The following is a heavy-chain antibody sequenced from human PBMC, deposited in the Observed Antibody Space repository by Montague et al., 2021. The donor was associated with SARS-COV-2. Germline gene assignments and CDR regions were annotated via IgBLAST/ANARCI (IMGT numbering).Heavy chain of an antibody. D-gene: IGHD1-26*01. V-gene: IGHV6-1*01. CDR3: ARTSASSDY. CDR2: TYYRSKWYN. J-gene: IGHJ4*01. Sequence: CAISGDSVSRNSAARNWIRQSPSRGLEWLGGTYYRSKWYNDYAVSVKSRITINPDTSKNQIPLQLNSVTPEDTAVYYCARTSASSDYWGHGTLVTVSS. CDR1: GDSVSRNSAA.